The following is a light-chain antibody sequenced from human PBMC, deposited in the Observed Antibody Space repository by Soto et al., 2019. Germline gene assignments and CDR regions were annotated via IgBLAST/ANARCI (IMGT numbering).Light chain of an antibody. V-gene: IGLV1-47*01. CDR2: RNN. CDR1: SSNIGGNY. CDR3: AAWDDRLKVV. Sequence: QAVVTQPPSASGTPGQRVTISCSGSSSNIGGNYVYWYQKLPGTAPKVLIYRNNERPSGVPDRFSGSKSGTSASLAISGLRSEDEADYYCAAWDDRLKVVFGGGTKVTVL. J-gene: IGLJ2*01.